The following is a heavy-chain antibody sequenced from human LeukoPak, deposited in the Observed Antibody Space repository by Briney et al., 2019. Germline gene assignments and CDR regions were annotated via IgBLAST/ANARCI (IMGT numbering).Heavy chain of an antibody. D-gene: IGHD3-10*02. CDR2: ISYDGSNK. J-gene: IGHJ3*02. V-gene: IGHV3-30*18. CDR3: AKILFGELLPDAFDI. CDR1: GFTFSSYG. Sequence: PGGSLRLSCATSGFTFSSYGMHWVRQAPGKGLEWEAVISYDGSNKYYADSVKGRFTISRDNSKNTLYLQMNSLRAEDTAVYYCAKILFGELLPDAFDIWGQGTMVTVSS.